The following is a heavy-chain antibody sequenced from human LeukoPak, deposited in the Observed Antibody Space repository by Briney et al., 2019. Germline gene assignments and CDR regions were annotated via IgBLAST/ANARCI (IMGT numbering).Heavy chain of an antibody. Sequence: GGSLRLSCAVSGFTFSTYGMHWVRQAPGKGLEWVATISYDGNNKYYADSVKGRFTISRDNSKNTLYLQMNSLRAEDTAVYYCAKDGRFCSGGSCYGLSHFDYWGQGTLVTVSS. V-gene: IGHV3-30*18. D-gene: IGHD2-15*01. J-gene: IGHJ4*02. CDR3: AKDGRFCSGGSCYGLSHFDY. CDR2: ISYDGNNK. CDR1: GFTFSTYG.